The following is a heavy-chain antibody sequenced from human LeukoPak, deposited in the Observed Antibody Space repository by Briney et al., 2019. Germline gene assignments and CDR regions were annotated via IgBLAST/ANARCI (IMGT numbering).Heavy chain of an antibody. CDR1: GFTFSDYY. CDR2: ITPSGTAT. Sequence: AGGSLRLSCVASGFTFSDYYMSWIRQAPGKGLEWVSYITPSGTATYYADSVKGRFTISRDNSKNSLYLQMNSLRPEDTAIYYCASDIVAPGLHFEYWGQGTLVTVSS. J-gene: IGHJ4*02. CDR3: ASDIVAPGLHFEY. V-gene: IGHV3-11*01. D-gene: IGHD6-13*01.